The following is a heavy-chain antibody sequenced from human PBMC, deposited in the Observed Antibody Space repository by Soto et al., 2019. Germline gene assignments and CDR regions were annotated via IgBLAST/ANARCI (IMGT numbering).Heavy chain of an antibody. CDR1: GGSISSSSYY. J-gene: IGHJ4*02. CDR2: IYYSGST. CDR3: ARQEMASPYYFDY. D-gene: IGHD5-12*01. V-gene: IGHV4-39*01. Sequence: SETLSLTCTVSGGSISSSSYYWGWIRQPPGKGLEWIGSIYYSGSTYYNPSLKSRVTISVDTSKNQFSLKLSSVTAADTAVYYCARQEMASPYYFDYWGQGTLVTVSS.